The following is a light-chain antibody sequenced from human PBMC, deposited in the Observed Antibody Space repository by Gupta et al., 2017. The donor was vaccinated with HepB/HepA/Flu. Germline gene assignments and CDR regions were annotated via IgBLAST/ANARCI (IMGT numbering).Light chain of an antibody. CDR2: SNN. CDR3: ATRDDSLNGHVV. V-gene: IGLV1-44*01. Sequence: QSLLTQPPSASETPGQTVTISCSGSSSNIGTNIVNWYQQLPGTAPKLLMYSNNQRPSGVPDRFSGSKSGTSASLAISGLQSEDEADYYCATRDDSLNGHVVFGGGTKVTVL. CDR1: SSNIGTNI. J-gene: IGLJ2*01.